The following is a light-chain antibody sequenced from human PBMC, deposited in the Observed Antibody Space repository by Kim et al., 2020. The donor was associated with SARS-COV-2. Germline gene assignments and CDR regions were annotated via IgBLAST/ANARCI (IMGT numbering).Light chain of an antibody. J-gene: IGLJ2*01. CDR2: SNN. V-gene: IGLV1-44*01. CDR1: SSNIGSNT. CDR3: AAWDDSLNGPV. Sequence: GQRVRIAGSVSSSNIGSNTVNWYQHLPGTAPKLLIYSNNQRPSGVPDRFSGSKSGTSASLAISGLQSEDEADYYCAAWDDSLNGPVFGGGTKLTVL.